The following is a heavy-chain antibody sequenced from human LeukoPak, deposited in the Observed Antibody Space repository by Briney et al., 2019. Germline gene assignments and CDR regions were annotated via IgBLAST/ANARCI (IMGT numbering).Heavy chain of an antibody. CDR1: GGSISSYY. CDR3: ARVHTAMVTPDR. J-gene: IGHJ5*02. CDR2: IYYSGST. D-gene: IGHD5-18*01. Sequence: SETLSLTCTVSGGSISSYYWSWFRQPPGKGLEWIGYIYYSGSTNYNPSLKSRVIISVDTSKNQFSLKLSSVTAADTAVYYCARVHTAMVTPDRWGQGTLVTVSS. V-gene: IGHV4-59*01.